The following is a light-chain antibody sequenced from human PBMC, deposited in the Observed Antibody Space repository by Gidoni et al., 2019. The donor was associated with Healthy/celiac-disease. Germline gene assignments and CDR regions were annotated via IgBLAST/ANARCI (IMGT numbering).Light chain of an antibody. J-gene: IGKJ1*01. CDR3: QQYDNWPPR. CDR1: QRVSSN. Sequence: EIVMTHSPATLSVSPGERATLSCRASQRVSSNLAWYQQKPGQAPRLLIYGASTRATGIPARFGGGGSGTEFTLTISSLQSEDFAVYYCQQYDNWPPRFGQGTKVEIK. CDR2: GAS. V-gene: IGKV3-15*01.